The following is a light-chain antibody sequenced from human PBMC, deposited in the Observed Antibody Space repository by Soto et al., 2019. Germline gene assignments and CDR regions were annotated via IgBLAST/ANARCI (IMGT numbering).Light chain of an antibody. CDR1: QSVSSK. V-gene: IGKV3-15*01. J-gene: IGKJ4*01. CDR2: GAS. Sequence: IVMTQSPATLSVSPGERATLSCRASQSVSSKLAWYQQKPGQAPRLLIYGASTRATGIPTRFSGSGSGTEFTLTISSLQSEDFAVYSCQQYNSWPLTFGAGTKV. CDR3: QQYNSWPLT.